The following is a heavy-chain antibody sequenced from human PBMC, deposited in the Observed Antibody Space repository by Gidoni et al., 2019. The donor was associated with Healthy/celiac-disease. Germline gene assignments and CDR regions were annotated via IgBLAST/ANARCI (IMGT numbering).Heavy chain of an antibody. CDR1: VFTFSSYA. V-gene: IGHV3-23*01. CDR3: AKIVGIAAGAGDY. Sequence: DVQLLESGGCLVQPVWSLRLSCASSVFTFSSYAMIWVRQAPGKGLEWVSDISGSGGRTYYADSVKGRFTISRENSKNTLYLQMNSLRAEDTAVYYCAKIVGIAAGAGDYWGQGTLVNVSS. D-gene: IGHD6-13*01. J-gene: IGHJ4*02. CDR2: ISGSGGRT.